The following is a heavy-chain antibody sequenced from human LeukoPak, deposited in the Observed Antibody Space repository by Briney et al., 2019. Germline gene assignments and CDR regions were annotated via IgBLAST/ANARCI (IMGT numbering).Heavy chain of an antibody. V-gene: IGHV4-59*01. CDR1: GGSISGYY. J-gene: IGHJ4*02. D-gene: IGHD6-13*01. Sequence: SETLSLTCTVSGGSISGYYWSWVRQPPGKGLEWIGYIYYSGNTNYNTSLKSRVTISVDTSNNQFSLKLSSVTAADTAVYYCARNFGSSWYYFDYWGQGTLVTVSS. CDR2: IYYSGNT. CDR3: ARNFGSSWYYFDY.